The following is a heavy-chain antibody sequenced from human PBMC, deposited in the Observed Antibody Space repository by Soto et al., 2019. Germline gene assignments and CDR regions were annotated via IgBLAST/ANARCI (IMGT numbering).Heavy chain of an antibody. V-gene: IGHV3-48*03. Sequence: GGSLRLSCAASGFTFSSYEMNWVRQAPGKGLEWVSYIGSSGRTIYYADSVKGRFTISRDDAKNSLYLQMNSLRAEDTAVYYCXRSGYNWNDCARGYFDYWGQGTLVTVSS. CDR3: XRSGYNWNDCARGYFDY. CDR2: IGSSGRTI. CDR1: GFTFSSYE. J-gene: IGHJ4*02. D-gene: IGHD1-20*01.